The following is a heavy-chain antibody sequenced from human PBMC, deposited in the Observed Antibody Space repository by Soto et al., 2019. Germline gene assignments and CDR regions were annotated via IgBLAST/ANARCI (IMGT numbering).Heavy chain of an antibody. V-gene: IGHV3-30-3*02. CDR2: ISYDGSNK. D-gene: IGHD2-2*01. CDR3: AKIFYQLLHVGFFDY. J-gene: IGHJ4*02. CDR1: GFTFSSYA. Sequence: GGSLRLSCAASGFTFSSYAMHWVRQAPGKGLEWVAVISYDGSNKYYADSVKGRFTISRDNSKNTLYLQMNSLRAEDTAVYYCAKIFYQLLHVGFFDYWGQGTLVTVSS.